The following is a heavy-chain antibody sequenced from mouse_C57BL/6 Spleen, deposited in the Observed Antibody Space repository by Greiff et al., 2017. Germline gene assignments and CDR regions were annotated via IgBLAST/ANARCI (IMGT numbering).Heavy chain of an antibody. Sequence: VQLQQPGAELVKPGASVKLSCKASGYTFTSYWMHWVKQRPGQGLEWIGMIHPNSGRTNYNEKFKGKATLTVDKSSSTAYMQLSSLTSEDSAVYYCARDHYYAMDYWGQGTSGTVSS. CDR1: GYTFTSYW. CDR2: IHPNSGRT. J-gene: IGHJ4*01. V-gene: IGHV1-64*01. CDR3: ARDHYYAMDY.